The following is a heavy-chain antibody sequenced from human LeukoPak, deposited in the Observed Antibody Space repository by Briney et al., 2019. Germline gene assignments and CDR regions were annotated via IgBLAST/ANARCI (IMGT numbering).Heavy chain of an antibody. Sequence: GGSLRLSCAASGFTFSSYSMNWVRQAPGKGLEWVSYISSSSSTIYYADSVKGRFIISRDNAKNSLYLQMNSLRAEDTAVYYCARVVGNEKRGYSYGPTHYYYYYGMDVWGQGTTVTVSS. D-gene: IGHD5-18*01. CDR1: GFTFSSYS. J-gene: IGHJ6*02. CDR3: ARVVGNEKRGYSYGPTHYYYYYGMDV. CDR2: ISSSSSTI. V-gene: IGHV3-48*01.